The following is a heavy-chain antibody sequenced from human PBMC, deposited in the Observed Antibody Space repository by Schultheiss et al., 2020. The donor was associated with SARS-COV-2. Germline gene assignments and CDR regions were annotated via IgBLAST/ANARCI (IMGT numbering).Heavy chain of an antibody. Sequence: GGSLRLSCVASGFTFDDYGMSWVRQAPGKGLEWVYGINWNGGSTSYIDFVEGRFTISRDNAKNSLYLQMNSLRAEDTAVYYCARGGGLGATPDYWGQGTLVTVSS. V-gene: IGHV3-20*04. CDR3: ARGGGLGATPDY. CDR2: INWNGGST. CDR1: GFTFDDYG. D-gene: IGHD1-26*01. J-gene: IGHJ4*02.